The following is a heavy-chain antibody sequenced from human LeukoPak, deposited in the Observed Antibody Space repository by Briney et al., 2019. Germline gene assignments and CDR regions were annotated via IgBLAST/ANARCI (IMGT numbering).Heavy chain of an antibody. CDR3: ARHYGP. D-gene: IGHD3-16*01. CDR2: IYYSGST. Sequence: GSLRLSCAASGFTVSSSYMSWVRQAPGKGLEWIGSIYYSGSTYYNPSLKSRVTISVDTSKNQFSLKLSSVTAADTAVYYCARHYGPWGQGTLVTVSS. J-gene: IGHJ5*02. CDR1: GFTVSSSY. V-gene: IGHV4-39*01.